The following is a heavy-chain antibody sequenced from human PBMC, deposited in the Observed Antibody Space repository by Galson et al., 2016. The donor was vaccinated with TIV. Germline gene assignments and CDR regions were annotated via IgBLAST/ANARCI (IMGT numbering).Heavy chain of an antibody. CDR1: GFTFSHFG. D-gene: IGHD3-3*01. J-gene: IGHJ3*02. CDR2: ILYDGSSQ. CDR3: ARITVGGIWNAIDI. V-gene: IGHV3-30*03. Sequence: SLGLSCAASGFTFSHFGMHWVRQSPGKGLEWLAVILYDGSSQFYADSVEGRFTISRDNAKKSVHLQMNSLRVEDTAFYYCARITVGGIWNAIDIWGQGTMVSVSP.